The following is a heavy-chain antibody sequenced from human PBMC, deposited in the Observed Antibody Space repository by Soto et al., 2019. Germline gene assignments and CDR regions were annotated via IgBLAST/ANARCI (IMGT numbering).Heavy chain of an antibody. J-gene: IGHJ5*01. CDR1: GYTFTSHY. V-gene: IGHV1-46*01. Sequence: QVQMVQSGAEVKKPGASVNVSCKASGYTFTSHYIHWVRQAPGQGLEWMGIINPSGGSPIYAQKFQDRVTMTKDTSPSTVYMSLSSLSSEDTAIYYCARATCRSCDCYSDWFDSWGQGTLITVSS. D-gene: IGHD2-21*02. CDR3: ARATCRSCDCYSDWFDS. CDR2: INPSGGSP.